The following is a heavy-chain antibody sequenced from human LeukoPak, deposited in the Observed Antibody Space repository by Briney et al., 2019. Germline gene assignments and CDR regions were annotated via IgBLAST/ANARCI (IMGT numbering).Heavy chain of an antibody. Sequence: ASVKVSCKASGYTFTGYYMHWVRQAPGQGLEWMGWINPNSGGTNYAQRFQGRVTMTRDTSISTAYMELSRLRSDDTAVYYCARDPKGDWSLYYFDYWGQGTLVTVSS. V-gene: IGHV1-2*02. CDR1: GYTFTGYY. CDR2: INPNSGGT. D-gene: IGHD3-9*01. CDR3: ARDPKGDWSLYYFDY. J-gene: IGHJ4*02.